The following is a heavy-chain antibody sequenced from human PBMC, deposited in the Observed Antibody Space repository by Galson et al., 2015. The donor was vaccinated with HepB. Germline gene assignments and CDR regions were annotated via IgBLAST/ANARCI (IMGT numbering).Heavy chain of an antibody. CDR1: GYTLTELS. Sequence: SVKVSCKVSGYTLTELSMHWVRQAPGKGLEWMGGFDPEDGETIYAQKFQGRVTMTEDTSTDTAYMELSSLRSEDTAVYYCATPFPIVGATRRLGYWGQGTLVTVSS. J-gene: IGHJ4*02. CDR3: ATPFPIVGATRRLGY. CDR2: FDPEDGET. V-gene: IGHV1-24*01. D-gene: IGHD1-26*01.